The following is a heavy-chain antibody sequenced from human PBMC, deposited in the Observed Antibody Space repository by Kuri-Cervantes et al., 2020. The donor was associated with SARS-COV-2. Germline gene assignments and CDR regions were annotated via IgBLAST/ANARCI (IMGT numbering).Heavy chain of an antibody. CDR1: GGSFSGYY. V-gene: IGHV4-59*01. J-gene: IGHJ6*02. CDR2: IYYSGST. D-gene: IGHD6-6*01. Sequence: SETLSLTCAVYGGSFSGYYWSRIRQPPGKGLEWIGYIYYSGSTNYNPSLKSRVTISVDTSKNQFSLKLSSVTAADTAVYYCARDSGSSSSTSDYYYYGMDVWGQGTTVTVSS. CDR3: ARDSGSSSSTSDYYYYGMDV.